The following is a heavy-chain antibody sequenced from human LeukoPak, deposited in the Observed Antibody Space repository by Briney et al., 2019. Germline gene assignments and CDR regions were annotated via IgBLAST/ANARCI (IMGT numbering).Heavy chain of an antibody. J-gene: IGHJ5*02. Sequence: SETLSLTCTVSGGSISSSSYYWGWIRQPPGKGLEWIGSIYYSGSTYYNPSLKSRVTISVDTSKNQFSLKLSSVTAADTAVYYCARRGRFLEWPHQPNWFDPWGQGTLVTVSS. CDR1: GGSISSSSYY. CDR2: IYYSGST. D-gene: IGHD3-3*01. V-gene: IGHV4-39*01. CDR3: ARRGRFLEWPHQPNWFDP.